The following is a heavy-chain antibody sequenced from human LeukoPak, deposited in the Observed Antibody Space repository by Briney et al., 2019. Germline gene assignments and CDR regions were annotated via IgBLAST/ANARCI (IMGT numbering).Heavy chain of an antibody. D-gene: IGHD6-19*01. Sequence: SETLSLTCTVSGGSISSYYWSWIRQPPGKGLEWIGYIYYSGSTNYNPSLKSRVTISVDTSKNQFSLKLSSVTAADTAVYYCARHLHSSGWNDPYYYYGMDVWGQGTLVTVSS. J-gene: IGHJ6*02. CDR1: GGSISSYY. CDR2: IYYSGST. CDR3: ARHLHSSGWNDPYYYYGMDV. V-gene: IGHV4-59*08.